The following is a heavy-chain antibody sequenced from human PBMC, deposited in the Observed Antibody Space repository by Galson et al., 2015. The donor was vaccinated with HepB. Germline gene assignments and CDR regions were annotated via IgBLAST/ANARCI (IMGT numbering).Heavy chain of an antibody. CDR3: ASLISYSSSTSCPDY. V-gene: IGHV1-2*02. CDR1: GYTFTGYY. D-gene: IGHD2-2*01. J-gene: IGHJ4*02. Sequence: SVKVSCKASGYTFTGYYMHWVRQAPGQGLEWMGWINPNSGGTNYAQKFQGRVTMTRDTSISTAYMELSRLRSDDTAVYYCASLISYSSSTSCPDYWGQGTLVTVSS. CDR2: INPNSGGT.